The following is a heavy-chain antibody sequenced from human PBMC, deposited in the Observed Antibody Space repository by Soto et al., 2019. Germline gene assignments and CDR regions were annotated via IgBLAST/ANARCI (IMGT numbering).Heavy chain of an antibody. CDR3: ARLHGYSSGWYDY. CDR1: GYTFSSNX. Sequence: QVQLVQSGAEVKKPGASXXXXXXXSGYTFSSNXVSXVRQAPGQGLEWMGWISTFNGNAHYAQKFQGRVTMTTDTSTNTAYMELTSLSSDDTAVYYCARLHGYSSGWYDYWGQGTLVTVSS. CDR2: ISTFNGNA. D-gene: IGHD6-19*01. V-gene: IGHV1-18*04. J-gene: IGHJ4*02.